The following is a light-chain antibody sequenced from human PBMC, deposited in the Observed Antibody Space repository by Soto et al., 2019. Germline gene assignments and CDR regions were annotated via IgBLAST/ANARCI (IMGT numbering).Light chain of an antibody. J-gene: IGKJ5*01. CDR2: GAS. CDR3: QHYGRGSRIA. Sequence: EIVLTQSPGSLSLSPGEGATLSCRASQSVSTNVAWYQQRPGQPPKLLIFGASSRATGIPARFSGSGSGTDFTLIINRLQPEDFALYFCQHYGRGSRIAFGLGTRLEI. CDR1: QSVSTN. V-gene: IGKV3-20*01.